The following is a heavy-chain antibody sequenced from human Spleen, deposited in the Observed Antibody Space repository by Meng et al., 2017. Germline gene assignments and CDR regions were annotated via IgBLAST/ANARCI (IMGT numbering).Heavy chain of an antibody. CDR3: VRIPVAGTIDY. Sequence: WVRQAPGKGLEWIATIYYSGNSYYNPSLTSRVTISVDTSKNQFSLKLNSVTAADTAVYYCVRIPVAGTIDYWGQGTLVTVSS. V-gene: IGHV4-39*07. D-gene: IGHD6-19*01. J-gene: IGHJ4*02. CDR2: IYYSGNS.